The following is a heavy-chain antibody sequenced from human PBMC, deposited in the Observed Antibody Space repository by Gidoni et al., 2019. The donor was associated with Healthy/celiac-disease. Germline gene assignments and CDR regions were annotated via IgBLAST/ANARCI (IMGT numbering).Heavy chain of an antibody. V-gene: IGHV4-61*02. Sequence: QVQLQESGPGLVKPSQTLSLTCPVSGGSISSGSYYWSWIRQPAGQGLEWIGRIYTSGSTNYNPSLKSRVTMSVDTSKNQFSLKLSSVTAADTAVYYCAREIGSWSYFDYYYYMDVWGKGTTVTVSS. D-gene: IGHD3-10*01. CDR3: AREIGSWSYFDYYYYMDV. J-gene: IGHJ6*03. CDR2: IYTSGST. CDR1: GGSISSGSYY.